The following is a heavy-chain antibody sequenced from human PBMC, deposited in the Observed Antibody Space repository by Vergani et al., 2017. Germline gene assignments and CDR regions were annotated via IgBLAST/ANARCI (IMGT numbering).Heavy chain of an antibody. J-gene: IGHJ4*02. CDR1: GFTFSSYG. Sequence: QVQLVESGGGVVQPGRSLRLSCAASGFTFSSYGMHWVRQAPGKGLEWVAVIWYDGSNKYYADSVKGRFTISRDNSKNTLYLQMNSLRAEDTAVYYCARGLHRNDFWSGDMNDYWGQGTLVTVSS. D-gene: IGHD3-3*01. CDR3: ARGLHRNDFWSGDMNDY. CDR2: IWYDGSNK. V-gene: IGHV3-33*01.